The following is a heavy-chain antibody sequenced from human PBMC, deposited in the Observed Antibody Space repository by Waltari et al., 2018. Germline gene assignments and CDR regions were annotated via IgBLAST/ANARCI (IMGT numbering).Heavy chain of an antibody. J-gene: IGHJ3*01. CDR2: IRYDARDI. V-gene: IGHV3-30*02. CDR3: AKVGVGLTTWYPFDV. Sequence: QVHLVESGGGVVQPGGSLRLSCAASGFTFRDYGMHWVRQAPGKGLEWVAFIRYDARDIYYRDSVKGRFTISRDNSKNTLFLQMSSLRPEDTAVYYCAKVGVGLTTWYPFDVWGQGTMVTVSS. D-gene: IGHD1-1*01. CDR1: GFTFRDYG.